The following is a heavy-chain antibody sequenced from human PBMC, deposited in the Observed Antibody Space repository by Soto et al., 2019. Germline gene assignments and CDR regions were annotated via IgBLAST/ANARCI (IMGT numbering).Heavy chain of an antibody. CDR2: IIPIFGTA. CDR3: ARERYYDSSDMDV. Sequence: ALVKVSCKASGGTFSSYAISWVRQAPGQGLEWMGGIIPIFGTANYAQKFQGRVTITADESTSTAYMELSSLRSEDTAVYYCARERYYDSSDMDVWGQGTTVTVSS. D-gene: IGHD3-22*01. CDR1: GGTFSSYA. J-gene: IGHJ6*02. V-gene: IGHV1-69*13.